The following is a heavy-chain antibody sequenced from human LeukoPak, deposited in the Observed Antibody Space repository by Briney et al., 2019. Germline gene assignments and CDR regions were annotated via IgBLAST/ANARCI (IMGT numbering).Heavy chain of an antibody. CDR2: FYYSGST. CDR3: ARGHRDGYNLEYFDK. V-gene: IGHV4-39*01. Sequence: PSETLSLTCTVSVGSITSSSYYWGWIRQPPGKGLQGIGSFYYSGSTYYNPSLKSRVTIYVDTSENQFSLKLSSVTAADTAVYYCARGHRDGYNLEYFDKWGQGTLVTVSS. CDR1: VGSITSSSYY. D-gene: IGHD5-24*01. J-gene: IGHJ4*02.